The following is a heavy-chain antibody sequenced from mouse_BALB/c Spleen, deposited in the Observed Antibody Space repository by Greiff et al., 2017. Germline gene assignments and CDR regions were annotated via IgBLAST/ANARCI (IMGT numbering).Heavy chain of an antibody. V-gene: IGHV3-2*02. Sequence: EVQLQESGPGLVKPSQSLSLTCTVTGYSITSDYAWNWIRQFPGNQLEWMGYISYSGSTSYNPSLKSRISITRDTSKNQFFLQLNSVTTGDTATYYCARDPYYYGSMFAYWGQGTLVTVSA. CDR1: GYSITSDYA. CDR3: ARDPYYYGSMFAY. J-gene: IGHJ3*01. CDR2: ISYSGST. D-gene: IGHD1-1*01.